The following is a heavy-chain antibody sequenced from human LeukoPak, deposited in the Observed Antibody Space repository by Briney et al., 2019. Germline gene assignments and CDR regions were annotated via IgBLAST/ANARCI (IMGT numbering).Heavy chain of an antibody. CDR3: ARWVVAADYYYYMDV. Sequence: SETLSLTCAVYGGSFSDYYWTWIRQPPGKGPEWIGEINHSGSTNYNPSLKSRVTISVDTSKNQFSLKLSSVTAADTAVYYCARWVVAADYYYYMDVWGKGTTVTVSS. J-gene: IGHJ6*03. CDR2: INHSGST. CDR1: GGSFSDYY. V-gene: IGHV4-34*01. D-gene: IGHD2-15*01.